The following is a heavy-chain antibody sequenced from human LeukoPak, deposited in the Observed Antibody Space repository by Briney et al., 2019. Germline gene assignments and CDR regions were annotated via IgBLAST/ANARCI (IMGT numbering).Heavy chain of an antibody. V-gene: IGHV1-69*04. CDR1: GGTFSSYA. CDR2: IIPILGIA. D-gene: IGHD6-19*01. J-gene: IGHJ6*02. Sequence: SVKVSCKASGGTFSSYAISWVRRAPGQGLEWMGRIIPILGIANYAQKFQGRVTITADKSTSTAYMELSSLRSEDTAVYYCAREGIAVSYGMDVWGQGTTVTVSS. CDR3: AREGIAVSYGMDV.